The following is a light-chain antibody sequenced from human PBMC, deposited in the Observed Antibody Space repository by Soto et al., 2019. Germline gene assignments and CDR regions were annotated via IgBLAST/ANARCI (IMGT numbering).Light chain of an antibody. CDR3: SSSTTTSALV. CDR2: EVS. CDR1: SSDVGGYDY. J-gene: IGLJ2*01. V-gene: IGLV2-14*01. Sequence: QSALTQPASVSGSPGQSITISCTGTSSDVGGYDYVSWYQHHPGKVPKLIIYEVSKRPSGVSHRFSGSKSGNTASLTISGLQTEDEADYYCSSSTTTSALVFGGGTKVTVL.